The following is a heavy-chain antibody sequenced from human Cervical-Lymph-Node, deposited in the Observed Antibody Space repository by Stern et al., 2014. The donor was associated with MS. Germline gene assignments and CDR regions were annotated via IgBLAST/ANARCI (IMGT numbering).Heavy chain of an antibody. V-gene: IGHV1-8*01. J-gene: IGHJ4*02. CDR3: ARGRELLSLDY. Sequence: MQLVESGAEVKKPGASVKVSCKASGYTFTSYDINWVRQGTGQGLEWMGWMTPYSGNAVYAQKFRGRVTMTRDTSTSTAYLELTSLRSEDTAVFYCARGRELLSLDYWGQGTLVTVSS. CDR2: MTPYSGNA. D-gene: IGHD1-26*01. CDR1: GYTFTSYD.